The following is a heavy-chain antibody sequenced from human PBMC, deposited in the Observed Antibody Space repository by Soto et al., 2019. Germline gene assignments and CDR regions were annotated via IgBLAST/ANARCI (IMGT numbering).Heavy chain of an antibody. CDR1: AANVYSNSAA. D-gene: IGHD6-13*01. CDR3: ARVSGSWYDAFDI. J-gene: IGHJ3*02. CDR2: TYYRSKWYN. Sequence: PSPTRSRARAISAANVYSNSAASNWIRQSPSRGLEWLGRTYYRSKWYNDYAVSVKSRITINPDTSKSQFSLQLNSVTPEDTAVYYCARVSGSWYDAFDIWGQGTMV. V-gene: IGHV6-1*01.